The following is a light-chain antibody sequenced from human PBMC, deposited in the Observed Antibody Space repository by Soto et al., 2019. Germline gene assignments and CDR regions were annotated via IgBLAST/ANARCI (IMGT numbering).Light chain of an antibody. Sequence: DIQMTQSPSSLSASIGDRVTITCRASQSITTYLNWYQQRPGKAPNLLIYAASTLHSGVPSRFRGSGSGRDFTLTISSLQSEDFATYYCQQSYSTPYTFGQGTRLGIK. CDR3: QQSYSTPYT. V-gene: IGKV1-39*01. CDR1: QSITTY. J-gene: IGKJ2*01. CDR2: AAS.